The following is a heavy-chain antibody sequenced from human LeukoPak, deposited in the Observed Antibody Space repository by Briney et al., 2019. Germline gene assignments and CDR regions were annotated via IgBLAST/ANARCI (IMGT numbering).Heavy chain of an antibody. V-gene: IGHV3-23*01. J-gene: IGHJ5*02. CDR1: GFTFSTYG. CDR3: AKDGPLLWFGPTDA. CDR2: VSSTGSGT. D-gene: IGHD3-10*01. Sequence: GGSLRLSCVASGFTFSTYGMSWVRQAPGKGLEWVTAVSSTGSGTYYPDSLKGRFIISRDNSQNTVFLQMNSLRPEDTAFYFCAKDGPLLWFGPTDAWGQGILVTVSS.